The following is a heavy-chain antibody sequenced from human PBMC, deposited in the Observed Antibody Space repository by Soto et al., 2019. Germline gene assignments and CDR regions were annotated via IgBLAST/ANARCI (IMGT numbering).Heavy chain of an antibody. Sequence: QVQLVESGGGVVQPGRSLRLSCAASGFTFSSYAMHWVRQAPGKGLEWVAVISYDGSNKYYADSVKGRFTISRDNSKTTLYLQMNSLRAEDTAVYYCARGIGGPAAMYSWFDPWGQGTLVTVSS. J-gene: IGHJ5*02. CDR1: GFTFSSYA. D-gene: IGHD2-2*01. CDR3: ARGIGGPAAMYSWFDP. CDR2: ISYDGSNK. V-gene: IGHV3-30-3*01.